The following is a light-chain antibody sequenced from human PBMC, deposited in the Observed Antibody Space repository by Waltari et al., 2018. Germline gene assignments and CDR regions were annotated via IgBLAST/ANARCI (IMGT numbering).Light chain of an antibody. J-gene: IGLJ1*01. V-gene: IGLV1-44*01. CDR1: SSNIGSNT. Sequence: QSVLTQPPSASGTPGQRGTISCSGSSSNIGSNTVNWYQQLPGTTPKLLIYSNNQRPSGVPDRFSCSKSGTSASLAISGLQSEDEADYYCAAWDDSLNGPVFGTGTKVTVL. CDR3: AAWDDSLNGPV. CDR2: SNN.